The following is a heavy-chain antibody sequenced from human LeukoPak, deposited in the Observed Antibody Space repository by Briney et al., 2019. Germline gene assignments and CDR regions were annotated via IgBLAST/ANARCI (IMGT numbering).Heavy chain of an antibody. Sequence: TSSETLSLTCTVSGGSITSDDYFWNWIRQAPGKGLEWIGCIYYSGSSYYKPSLKSRLSMSVDTSKNVFSLRLSSVTAADTAVYYCARGYCTNGVCYTGFDYWGQGTLVTVSS. CDR2: IYYSGSS. CDR1: GGSITSDDYF. CDR3: ARGYCTNGVCYTGFDY. J-gene: IGHJ4*02. V-gene: IGHV4-30-4*08. D-gene: IGHD2-8*01.